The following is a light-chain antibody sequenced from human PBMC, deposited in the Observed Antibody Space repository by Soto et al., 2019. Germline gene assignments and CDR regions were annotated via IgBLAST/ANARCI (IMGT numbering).Light chain of an antibody. CDR3: QQYNNWPPLT. CDR1: QSVSSN. J-gene: IGKJ4*01. CDR2: DTS. V-gene: IGKV3-15*01. Sequence: EIVMTQSPATLSVSPGEGATLSCRASQSVSSNLAWYQQKPGQAPRLLIYDTSTRATGIPARFSGSGSGTEFTLTISSLQSEDFALYYCQQYNNWPPLTLGGGTKVDIK.